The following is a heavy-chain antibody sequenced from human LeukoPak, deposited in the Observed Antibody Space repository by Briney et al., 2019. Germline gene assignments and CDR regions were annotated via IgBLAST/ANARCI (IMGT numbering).Heavy chain of an antibody. CDR1: GGSISSSSYY. Sequence: SETLSLTCTVSGGSISSSSYYWGWIRQPPGKGLEWIGSIYYSGSTYYNPSLKSRVTISLDTSKNQFSLKLSSVTAADTAVYYCARRAGYSSSWYGYYFDYWGQGTLVTVSS. CDR2: IYYSGST. CDR3: ARRAGYSSSWYGYYFDY. J-gene: IGHJ4*02. D-gene: IGHD6-13*01. V-gene: IGHV4-39*01.